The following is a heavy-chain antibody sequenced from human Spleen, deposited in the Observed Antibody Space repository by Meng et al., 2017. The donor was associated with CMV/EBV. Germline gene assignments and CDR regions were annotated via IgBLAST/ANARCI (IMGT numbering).Heavy chain of an antibody. CDR3: AGTSEHCSSTSCYTNWFDP. J-gene: IGHJ5*02. D-gene: IGHD2-2*02. V-gene: IGHV4-38-2*02. CDR2: IYHSGST. Sequence: GSLRLSCTVSGYSISSGYYWGWIRQPPGKGLEWIGSIYHSGSTYYNPSLKSRVTISVDTSKNQFSLKLSPVTAADTAVYYCAGTSEHCSSTSCYTNWFDPWGQGTLVTVSS. CDR1: GYSISSGYY.